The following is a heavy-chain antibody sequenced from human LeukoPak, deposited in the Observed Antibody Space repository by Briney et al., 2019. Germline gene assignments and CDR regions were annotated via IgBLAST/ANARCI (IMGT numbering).Heavy chain of an antibody. CDR2: IKQDGSEK. V-gene: IGHV3-7*01. CDR3: ASTIAVAGNEWHY. D-gene: IGHD6-19*01. J-gene: IGHJ4*02. CDR1: GFTFSSYG. Sequence: PGGSLRLSCAASGFTFSSYGMHWVRQAPGKGLEWVANIKQDGSEKYYVDSVKGRFTISRDNAKNSLYLQMNSLRAEDTAVYYCASTIAVAGNEWHYWGQGTLVTVSS.